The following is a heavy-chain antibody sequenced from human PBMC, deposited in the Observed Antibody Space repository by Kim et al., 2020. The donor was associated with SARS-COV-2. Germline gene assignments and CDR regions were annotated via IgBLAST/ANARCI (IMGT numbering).Heavy chain of an antibody. D-gene: IGHD6-19*01. J-gene: IGHJ5*02. V-gene: IGHV5-51*01. CDR2: IYPGDSDT. Sequence: GESLKISCKGSGYSFTSYWIGWVRQMPGKGLEWMGIIYPGDSDTRYSPSFQGQVTISADKSISTAYLQWSSLKASDTAMYYCARRRGDSRAVAGINLGWFDPWGQGTLVTVSS. CDR1: GYSFTSYW. CDR3: ARRRGDSRAVAGINLGWFDP.